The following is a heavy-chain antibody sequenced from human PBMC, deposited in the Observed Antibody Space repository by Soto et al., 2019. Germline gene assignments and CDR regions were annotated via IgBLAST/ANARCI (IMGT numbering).Heavy chain of an antibody. CDR3: ARDSPTRMDV. CDR2: IYYSGST. V-gene: IGHV4-30-4*01. CDR1: GGSISSGDYY. Sequence: SETLSLTCTVSGGSISSGDYYWSWIRQPPGKGLEWIGYIYYSGSTYYNPSLKSRVTISVDTSKNQFSLKLSSVTAADTAVFYCARDSPTRMDVWGQGTTVTVSS. J-gene: IGHJ6*02.